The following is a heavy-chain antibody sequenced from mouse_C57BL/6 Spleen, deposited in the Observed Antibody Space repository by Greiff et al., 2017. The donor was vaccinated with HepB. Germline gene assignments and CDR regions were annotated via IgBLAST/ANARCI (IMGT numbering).Heavy chain of an antibody. D-gene: IGHD2-4*01. CDR2: INPNNGGT. J-gene: IGHJ4*01. Sequence: EVQLQQSGPELVKPGASVKISCKASGYTFTDYYMNWVKQSHGKSLEWIGDINPNNGGTSYNQKFKGKATLTVDKSSSTAYMELRSLTSEDSAVYYCASLYDYDGHYYAMDYWGQGTSVTVSS. CDR1: GYTFTDYY. V-gene: IGHV1-26*01. CDR3: ASLYDYDGHYYAMDY.